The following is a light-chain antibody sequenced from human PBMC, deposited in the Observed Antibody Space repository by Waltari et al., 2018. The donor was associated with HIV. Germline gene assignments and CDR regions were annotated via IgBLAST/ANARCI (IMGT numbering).Light chain of an antibody. V-gene: IGKV4-1*01. CDR3: QQYYTTPHT. J-gene: IGKJ2*01. CDR1: QNILYSSNNKHY. Sequence: DIVMTQSPHSLAVSLGERATINCTSSQNILYSSNNKHYLACYQQKPGQPPKLLIYWAATREFGLPDRFSGSGSGTDFTLTVSSLQAEDVAVYYCQQYYTTPHTFGQGTNLEIK. CDR2: WAA.